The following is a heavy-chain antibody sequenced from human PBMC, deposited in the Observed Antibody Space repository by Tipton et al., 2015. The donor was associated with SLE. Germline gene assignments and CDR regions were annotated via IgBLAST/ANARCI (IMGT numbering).Heavy chain of an antibody. CDR1: GYSISSGYY. CDR3: ARPYPPGIAVAGNAFDI. D-gene: IGHD6-19*01. V-gene: IGHV4-38-2*01. CDR2: IYTIGST. Sequence: TLSLTCAVSGYSISSGYYWGWVRQPPGKGLEWIGYIYTIGSTNYNPSLQSRVTISVDTSKNQFSLKLSSVTAADTAVYYCARPYPPGIAVAGNAFDIWGQGTMVTVSS. J-gene: IGHJ3*02.